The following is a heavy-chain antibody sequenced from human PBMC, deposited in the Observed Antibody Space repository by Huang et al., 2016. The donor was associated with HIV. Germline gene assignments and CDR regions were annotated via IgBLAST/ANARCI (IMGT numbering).Heavy chain of an antibody. CDR2: IKSKTEGGKT. Sequence: EVQLVESGGGLVKPGGSLRLSCAASGFTFSNAWMSWVRQAPGMGLEWVGRIKSKTEGGKTDYAAPVKGRFTISREDSKNTLYLQMNSLKTEDTAVYYCTTESESSGWTMDHDAFDIWGQGTMVTVSS. CDR3: TTESESSGWTMDHDAFDI. J-gene: IGHJ3*02. D-gene: IGHD6-19*01. CDR1: GFTFSNAW. V-gene: IGHV3-15*01.